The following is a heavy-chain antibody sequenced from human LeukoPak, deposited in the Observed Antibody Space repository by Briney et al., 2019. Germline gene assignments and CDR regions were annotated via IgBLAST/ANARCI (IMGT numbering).Heavy chain of an antibody. D-gene: IGHD3-3*01. CDR1: GGSISSNY. J-gene: IGHJ4*02. V-gene: IGHV4-59*12. Sequence: SETLSLTCSVSGGSISSNYWSWIRQSPGKGLERIGYIYYRGSTDYNPSLKSRVTMSVDTSKNQFSLKLSSVTAADTAVYYCAKDRREHSLEGSFDNWGQGTLVTVSS. CDR3: AKDRREHSLEGSFDN. CDR2: IYYRGST.